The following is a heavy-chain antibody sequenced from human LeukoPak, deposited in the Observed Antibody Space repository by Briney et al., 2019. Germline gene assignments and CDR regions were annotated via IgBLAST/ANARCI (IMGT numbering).Heavy chain of an antibody. V-gene: IGHV4-61*01. D-gene: IGHD3-22*01. CDR2: IYYSGST. CDR3: ARHPTYYYDSSGYPCGTFDY. J-gene: IGHJ4*02. CDR1: GGSVSSGSYY. Sequence: SETLSLTCTVSGGSVSSGSYYWSWIRQPPGKGLEWIGYIYYSGSTNYNPSLKSRVTISVDTSKNQFSLKLSSVTAADTAVYYCARHPTYYYDSSGYPCGTFDYWGQGTLVTVSS.